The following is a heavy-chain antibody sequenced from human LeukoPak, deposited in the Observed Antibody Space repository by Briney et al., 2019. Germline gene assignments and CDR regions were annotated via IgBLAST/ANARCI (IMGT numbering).Heavy chain of an antibody. CDR3: AKGLGLPDDIVATMIFDY. Sequence: GGSLRLSCAASGFTFSSYGMHWVRQAPGKGLEWVAVISYDGSNKYYADSVKGRFTISRDNSKNTLYLQMNSLRAEDTAVYYCAKGLGLPDDIVATMIFDYWGQGTLVTVSS. CDR1: GFTFSSYG. CDR2: ISYDGSNK. V-gene: IGHV3-30*18. D-gene: IGHD5-12*01. J-gene: IGHJ4*02.